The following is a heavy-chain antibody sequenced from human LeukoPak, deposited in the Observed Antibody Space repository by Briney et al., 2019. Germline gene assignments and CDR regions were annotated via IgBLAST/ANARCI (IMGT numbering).Heavy chain of an antibody. Sequence: ASVKVSCKASGYTFTSYGISWVRQAPGQGLEWMGWISAYNGNTNYAQKLQGRVTMTTDTSTSTAYMELRSLRSDDTAVCYCARLPSSWYEFDPWGQGTLVTVSS. CDR1: GYTFTSYG. CDR2: ISAYNGNT. V-gene: IGHV1-18*01. CDR3: ARLPSSWYEFDP. J-gene: IGHJ5*02. D-gene: IGHD6-13*01.